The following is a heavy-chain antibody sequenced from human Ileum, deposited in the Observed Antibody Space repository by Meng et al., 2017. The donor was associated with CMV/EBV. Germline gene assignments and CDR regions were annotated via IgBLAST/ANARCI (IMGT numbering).Heavy chain of an antibody. J-gene: IGHJ2*01. D-gene: IGHD6-13*01. CDR1: TVSSIF. V-gene: IGHV3-66*02. Sequence: TVSSIFMSWVRQAPGKGLEWVSVIYKDNDGSTYYADSVKGRFTITRDNFRNTVYLQMNNLRPEDTAVYYCATFKNQIVGGIYWYLDLWGRGTLVTVSS. CDR3: ATFKNQIVGGIYWYLDL. CDR2: IYKDNDGST.